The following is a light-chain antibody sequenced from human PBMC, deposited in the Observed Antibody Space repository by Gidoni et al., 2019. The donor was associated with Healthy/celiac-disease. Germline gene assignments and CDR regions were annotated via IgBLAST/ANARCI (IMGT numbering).Light chain of an antibody. CDR3: MQALQTPFT. CDR2: LGS. J-gene: IGKJ3*01. V-gene: IGKV2-28*01. Sequence: IVMTQSPLSLPVTPGEPASIPCRSSQSLLHSNGYNSLDWYLQKPGQSPQLLIYLGSNRASGVPDRFSGSGSGTDFTLKISRVEAEDVGVYYCMQALQTPFTFGPGTRVDIK. CDR1: QSLLHSNGYNS.